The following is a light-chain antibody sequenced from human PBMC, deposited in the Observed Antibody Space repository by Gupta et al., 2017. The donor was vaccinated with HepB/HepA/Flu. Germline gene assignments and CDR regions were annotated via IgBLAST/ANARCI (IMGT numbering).Light chain of an antibody. Sequence: ETTFTYSPALMSTTSGDKGNITCKASQDIDDDVNWYQQKPGEAAIFIIQEATTLVPGIPPRFSGSGYGTDFTLTIDNIESEVAAYYFCLQHDNFPPGTFGQGTKVEIK. J-gene: IGKJ2*01. CDR1: QDIDDD. V-gene: IGKV5-2*01. CDR2: EAT. CDR3: LQHDNFPPGT.